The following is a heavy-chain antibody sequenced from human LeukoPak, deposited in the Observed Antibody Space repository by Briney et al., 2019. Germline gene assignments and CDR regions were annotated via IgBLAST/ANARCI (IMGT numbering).Heavy chain of an antibody. V-gene: IGHV4-61*08. CDR2: INHSGST. CDR3: ARATTWDSGYDLTDRRSHRFDY. J-gene: IGHJ4*02. Sequence: KPSETLSLTCTVSGGSVSSGGYYWSWIRQPPGKGLEWIGEINHSGSTNYNPSLKSRVTISVDTSKNQFSLKLSSVTAADTAVYYCARATTWDSGYDLTDRRSHRFDYWGQGTLVTVSS. CDR1: GGSVSSGGYY. D-gene: IGHD5-12*01.